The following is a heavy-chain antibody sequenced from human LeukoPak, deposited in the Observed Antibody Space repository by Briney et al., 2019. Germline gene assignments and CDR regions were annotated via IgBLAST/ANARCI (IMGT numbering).Heavy chain of an antibody. Sequence: GGSLRLSCAASGFTFSSYAMSWVRQAPGKGLEWVSAISGSGGSTYYADSVKGRFTISRDNPKNTLYLQMNSLRAEDTAVYYCAKGYCSSTSCSRFDPWGQGTLVTVSS. CDR3: AKGYCSSTSCSRFDP. V-gene: IGHV3-23*01. CDR2: ISGSGGST. D-gene: IGHD2-2*01. J-gene: IGHJ5*02. CDR1: GFTFSSYA.